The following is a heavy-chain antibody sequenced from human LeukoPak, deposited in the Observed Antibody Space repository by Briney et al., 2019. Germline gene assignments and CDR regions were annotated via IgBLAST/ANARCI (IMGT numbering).Heavy chain of an antibody. CDR2: ISYDGSNK. Sequence: GGSLRLSCAASGFTFSSYSMNWVRQAPGKGLEWVAVISYDGSNKYYADSVKGRFTISRDNSKNTLYLQMNSLRAEDTAVYYCAKDGRRPYSSSSYGAFDIWGQGTMVTVPS. CDR3: AKDGRRPYSSSSYGAFDI. J-gene: IGHJ3*02. V-gene: IGHV3-30*18. D-gene: IGHD6-6*01. CDR1: GFTFSSYS.